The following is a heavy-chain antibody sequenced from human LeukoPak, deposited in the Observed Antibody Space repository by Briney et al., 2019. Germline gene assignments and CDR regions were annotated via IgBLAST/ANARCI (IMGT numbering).Heavy chain of an antibody. CDR3: ARGGLYYESRGRTFLNY. CDR2: INPNSGGT. Sequence: GASVKVSCKASGYTFTGQYMHWVRQAPGQGLEWMGWINPNSGGTNYAQKFQGRVTMTIDTSISTAYMELSRLTSDDTAVYYCARGGLYYESRGRTFLNYWGQGTLVTVSS. V-gene: IGHV1-2*02. CDR1: GYTFTGQY. D-gene: IGHD3-22*01. J-gene: IGHJ4*02.